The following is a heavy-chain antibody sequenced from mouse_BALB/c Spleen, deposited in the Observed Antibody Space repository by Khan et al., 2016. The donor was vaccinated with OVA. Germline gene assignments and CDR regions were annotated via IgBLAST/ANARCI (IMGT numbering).Heavy chain of an antibody. CDR2: IKYSGIT. V-gene: IGHV3-2*02. CDR1: GCSITSDYA. D-gene: IGHD1-1*01. Sequence: EVQLQESGPGLVKPSQSLSLTCTVTGCSITSDYAWNWIRQFPGNRLEWMGYIKYSGITSYNPSLKSRISITRDTSKTQFFLQLNSVTTEDTATYYWARSGTISTVVVTDFDFWGQGTTLTVSS. CDR3: ARSGTISTVVVTDFDF. J-gene: IGHJ2*01.